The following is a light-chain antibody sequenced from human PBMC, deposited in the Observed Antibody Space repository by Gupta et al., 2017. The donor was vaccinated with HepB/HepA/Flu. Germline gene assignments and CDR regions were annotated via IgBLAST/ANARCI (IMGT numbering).Light chain of an antibody. CDR1: SSNIGSNT. CDR3: AAWDDSLNGWV. Sequence: QSVLTQPPSASRTPGQRVTISCSGSSSNIGSNTVIWYQQLPGTAPKLLIYGNIQRPSGVPDRFSGSKSGTSVSLAISGLQSEDEADYHCAAWDDSLNGWVFGGGTKLTVL. CDR2: GNI. V-gene: IGLV1-44*01. J-gene: IGLJ3*02.